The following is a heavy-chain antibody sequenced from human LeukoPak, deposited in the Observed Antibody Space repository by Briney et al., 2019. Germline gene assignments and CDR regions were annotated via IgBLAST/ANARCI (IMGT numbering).Heavy chain of an antibody. Sequence: GGSLRLSCAASGFTFSDYSMNWVRQAPGKGLEWVSSISSRSTYIYYADSVKGRFTISRDNAKNSLYLQMNSLRAEDTAVYYCARRYGNSWYSIDYWGQGTLVTVSS. D-gene: IGHD6-13*01. CDR1: GFTFSDYS. V-gene: IGHV3-21*01. CDR3: ARRYGNSWYSIDY. J-gene: IGHJ4*02. CDR2: ISSRSTYI.